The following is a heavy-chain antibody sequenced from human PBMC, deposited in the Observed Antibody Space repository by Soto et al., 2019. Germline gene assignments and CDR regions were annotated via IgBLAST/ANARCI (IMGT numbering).Heavy chain of an antibody. Sequence: TMDITRAVSGGTISIDGYSWSWIRQPPGKGLEWTSYIYQSGSAYYNPSLKGRVTTSVDTSKNQFSLKLSSVTAADTAVYYCARDPLRFLEWLQGPYGMDVWGQGTTVTVFS. CDR1: GGTISIDGYS. CDR2: IYQSGSA. V-gene: IGHV4-30-2*05. D-gene: IGHD3-3*01. J-gene: IGHJ6*02. CDR3: ARDPLRFLEWLQGPYGMDV.